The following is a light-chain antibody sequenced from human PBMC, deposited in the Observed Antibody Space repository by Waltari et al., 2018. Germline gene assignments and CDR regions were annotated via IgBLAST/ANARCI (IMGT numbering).Light chain of an antibody. CDR2: AAS. CDR1: QGSSNC. Sequence: DILMTQSPSSLSASVGDRVTTTCRASQGSSNCLNWYQQKPGKAPNLLIYAASSLETGVPSRCSGSGSGTDFTLTISSLQPDDFGTYYCQQSYNTPPVTFGPGTKVDIK. CDR3: QQSYNTPPVT. V-gene: IGKV1-39*01. J-gene: IGKJ1*01.